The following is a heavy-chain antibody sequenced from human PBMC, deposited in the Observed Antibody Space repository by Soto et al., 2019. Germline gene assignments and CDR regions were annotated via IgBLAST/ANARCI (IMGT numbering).Heavy chain of an antibody. Sequence: ASVKVSCKASGGTFSSYAISWERQAPGQGLEWMGGIIPIFGTANYAQKFQGRVTITADESTSTAYMELSSLRSEDTAVYYCARSDYDNNWFDPWGQGTLVTVSS. CDR3: ARSDYDNNWFDP. CDR1: GGTFSSYA. CDR2: IIPIFGTA. V-gene: IGHV1-69*13. J-gene: IGHJ5*02. D-gene: IGHD5-12*01.